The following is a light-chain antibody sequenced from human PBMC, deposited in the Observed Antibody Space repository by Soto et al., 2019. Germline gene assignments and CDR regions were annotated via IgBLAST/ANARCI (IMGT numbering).Light chain of an antibody. J-gene: IGKJ1*01. CDR2: DAS. V-gene: IGKV3-11*01. CDR1: QSVSSY. CDR3: QEYETFSPWK. Sequence: DIVLTQSPATLSLSPGGRATLSCRASQSVSSYLAWYQQKPGQAPRLLIYDASNRATGIPARFSGSGSGTDFTLAISSLQPDDFATYYCQEYETFSPWKFGQGTKVDIK.